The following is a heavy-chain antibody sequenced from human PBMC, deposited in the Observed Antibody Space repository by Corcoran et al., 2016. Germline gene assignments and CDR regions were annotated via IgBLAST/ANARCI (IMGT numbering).Heavy chain of an antibody. CDR3: ARGEGGYYYDSSGYYWGY. Sequence: EVQLVESGGGLVQPGGSLRLSCAASGFTFSSYSMNGVRQAPGKGLEWVSYISSSSSTIYYADSVKGRFTISRANAKNSLYLQMNSLRDEDTAVYYCARGEGGYYYDSSGYYWGYWGQGTLVTVSS. J-gene: IGHJ4*02. CDR2: ISSSSSTI. V-gene: IGHV3-48*02. CDR1: GFTFSSYS. D-gene: IGHD3-22*01.